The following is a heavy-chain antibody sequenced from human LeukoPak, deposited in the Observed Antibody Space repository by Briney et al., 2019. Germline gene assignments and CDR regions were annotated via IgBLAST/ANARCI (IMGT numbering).Heavy chain of an antibody. CDR3: ARTLYGDYDMDY. D-gene: IGHD4-17*01. V-gene: IGHV4-59*01. J-gene: IGHJ4*02. CDR1: GGSISSYY. Sequence: PSETLSLTCTVSGGSISSYYWSWIRQPPGKGLEWIGYIYYSGSTNYNPSLKSRVTLSVDTSKNQFSLKLSSVTAADTAVYYCARTLYGDYDMDYWGQGTLVTVSS. CDR2: IYYSGST.